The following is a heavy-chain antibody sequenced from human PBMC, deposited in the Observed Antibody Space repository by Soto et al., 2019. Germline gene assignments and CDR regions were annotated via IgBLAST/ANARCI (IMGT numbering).Heavy chain of an antibody. CDR1: VYSFIHYD. D-gene: IGHD1-26*01. CDR3: ARTPTDG. Sequence: SVNVSCNSSVYSFIHYDINLVRRASGQGLEWMGLANPKSGSTVSAQKFQGRVSMTRNISISTAFLELSSLTSEETAVYYCARTPTDGWGQGTQVTVSS. J-gene: IGHJ1*01. V-gene: IGHV1-8*01. CDR2: ANPKSGST.